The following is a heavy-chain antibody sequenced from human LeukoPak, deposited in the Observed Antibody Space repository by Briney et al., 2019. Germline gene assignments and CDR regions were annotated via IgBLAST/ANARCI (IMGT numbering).Heavy chain of an antibody. V-gene: IGHV1-18*01. CDR3: ARGYCSGGSCYPFDY. CDR2: ISAYNGNT. CDR1: GYTFTSYG. Sequence: ASVKVSCKASGYTFTSYGISWVRQAPGQGLEWMGWISAYNGNTNYAQKLQGRVTMTTDTSTSTAYMGLRSLRSDDTAVYYCARGYCSGGSCYPFDYWGQGTLVTVSS. D-gene: IGHD2-15*01. J-gene: IGHJ4*02.